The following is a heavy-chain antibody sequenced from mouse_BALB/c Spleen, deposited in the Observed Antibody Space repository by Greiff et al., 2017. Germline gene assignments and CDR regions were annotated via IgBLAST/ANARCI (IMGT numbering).Heavy chain of an antibody. CDR2: ISSGGSYT. CDR3: TRDGNYSWFAY. Sequence: EVMLVESGGGLVKPGGSLKLSCAASGFTFSSYTMSWVRQTPEKRLEWVATISSGGSYTYYPDSVKGRCTISRDNAKNTLYLQMSSLKSEETAMYYCTRDGNYSWFAYWGQGTLVTVSA. D-gene: IGHD2-1*01. CDR1: GFTFSSYT. V-gene: IGHV5-6-4*01. J-gene: IGHJ3*01.